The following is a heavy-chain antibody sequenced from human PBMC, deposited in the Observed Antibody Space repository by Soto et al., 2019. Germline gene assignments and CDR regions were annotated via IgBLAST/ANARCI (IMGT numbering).Heavy chain of an antibody. J-gene: IGHJ6*02. CDR1: GYTFTSYY. CDR3: ARDGGTYSSSSDLYYYYYGMDV. D-gene: IGHD6-6*01. Sequence: ASVKVSCKASGYTFTSYYMHWVRQAPGQGLEWMGIINPSGGSTSYAQRFQGRVTMTRDTSTSTVYMELSSLRSEDTAVYYCARDGGTYSSSSDLYYYYYGMDVWGQGTTVTVSS. CDR2: INPSGGST. V-gene: IGHV1-46*01.